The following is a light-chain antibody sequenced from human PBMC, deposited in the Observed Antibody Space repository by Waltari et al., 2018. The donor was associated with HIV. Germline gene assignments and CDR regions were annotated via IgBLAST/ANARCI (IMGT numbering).Light chain of an antibody. CDR3: AVWDDSVNGYV. Sequence: QSALTQPPSTSGTPGQRVTISCSGSSANIGKYVVNWFQQVPGTAPKLLVSGRDQRPSGVPARFSGSKSGTSGSLAISGLQSEDEGDYYCAVWDDSVNGYVFGTGTKVTVL. V-gene: IGLV1-44*01. CDR1: SANIGKYV. CDR2: GRD. J-gene: IGLJ1*01.